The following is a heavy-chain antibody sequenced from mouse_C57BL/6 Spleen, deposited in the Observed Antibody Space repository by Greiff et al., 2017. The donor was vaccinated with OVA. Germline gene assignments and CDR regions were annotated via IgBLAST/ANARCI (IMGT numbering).Heavy chain of an antibody. Sequence: QVQLQQPGAELVRPGSSVKLSCKASGYTFTSYWMDWVKQRPGQGLEWIGNIYPSDSETHYNQKFKDKATLTVDKSSSTAYMQRSSLTSEDSAVYYCARVGLGDYDGGAWFAYWGQGTLVTVSA. J-gene: IGHJ3*01. V-gene: IGHV1-61*01. D-gene: IGHD2-4*01. CDR2: IYPSDSET. CDR1: GYTFTSYW. CDR3: ARVGLGDYDGGAWFAY.